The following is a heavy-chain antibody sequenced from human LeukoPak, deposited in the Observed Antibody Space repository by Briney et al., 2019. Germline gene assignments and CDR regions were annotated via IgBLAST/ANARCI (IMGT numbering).Heavy chain of an antibody. V-gene: IGHV1-18*01. D-gene: IGHD3-22*01. CDR2: ISAYNGNT. CDR1: DYTFTSYG. J-gene: IGHJ4*02. Sequence: ASVKVSCKGSDYTFTSYGISWVRQAPGQGLEWMGWISAYNGNTNYAQKLQGRVTMTTDTSTSTAYMELRSLRSDDTAVYYCARDALGYDSSGYYKVGDYWGQGTLVTVSS. CDR3: ARDALGYDSSGYYKVGDY.